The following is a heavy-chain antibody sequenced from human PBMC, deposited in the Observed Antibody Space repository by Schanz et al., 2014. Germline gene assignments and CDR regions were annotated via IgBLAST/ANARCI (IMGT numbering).Heavy chain of an antibody. J-gene: IGHJ4*02. D-gene: IGHD2-21*01. CDR1: GFTFSSYA. CDR2: ISGTGGDDT. Sequence: EVQLLESGGGLVQPGGSLRLSCAASGFTFSSYAMSWVRQAPGKGLLWVSSISGTGGDDTYYADSVKGRFTISRDNSKNTLFLQMNSLRVEDTAVYYCARKSLVSAHYDSWGQGTLVTVSS. CDR3: ARKSLVSAHYDS. V-gene: IGHV3-23*01.